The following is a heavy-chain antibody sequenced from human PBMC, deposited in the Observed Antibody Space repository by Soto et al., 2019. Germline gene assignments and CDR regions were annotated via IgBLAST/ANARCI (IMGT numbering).Heavy chain of an antibody. CDR2: ISSSSSYI. J-gene: IGHJ6*02. D-gene: IGHD3-22*01. CDR1: GFTFSSYS. CDR3: ARDPKARVVVPDLDYYGMDV. V-gene: IGHV3-21*01. Sequence: GGSLRLSCAASGFTFSSYSMNWVRQAPGKGLEWVSSISSSSSYIYYADSVKGRFTISRDNAKNSLYLQMNSLRAEDTAVYYCARDPKARVVVPDLDYYGMDVWGQGTTVTVSS.